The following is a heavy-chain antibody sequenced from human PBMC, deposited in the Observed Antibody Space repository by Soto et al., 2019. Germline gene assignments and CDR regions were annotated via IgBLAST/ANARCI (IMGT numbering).Heavy chain of an antibody. D-gene: IGHD3-22*01. CDR2: ISYDGSNK. CDR3: ARDSSGYGDY. Sequence: GGALRLSCAASGFTFSSYAMHWVRQAPGKGLEWVAVISYDGSNKYYADSVKGRFTISRDNSKNTLYLQMNSLRAEDTAVYYCARDSSGYGDYWGQGTLVTVSS. J-gene: IGHJ4*02. V-gene: IGHV3-30-3*01. CDR1: GFTFSSYA.